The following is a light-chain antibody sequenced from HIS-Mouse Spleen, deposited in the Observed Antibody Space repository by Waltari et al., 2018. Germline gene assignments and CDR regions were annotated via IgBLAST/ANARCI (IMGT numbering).Light chain of an antibody. CDR3: YSTDSSGNRV. CDR1: ALPKKY. CDR2: EDS. J-gene: IGLJ3*02. V-gene: IGLV3-10*01. Sequence: SYELTQPPSVSVSPGQTARITCSGDALPKKYAYWYQQKSGQAPVLVIYEDSKRPSGIPERFSGSSSGPMATLTISGAQVEDEADYYCYSTDSSGNRVFGGGTKLTVL.